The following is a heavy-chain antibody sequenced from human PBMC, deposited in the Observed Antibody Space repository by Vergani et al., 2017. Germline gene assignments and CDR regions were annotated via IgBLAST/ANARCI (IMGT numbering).Heavy chain of an antibody. Sequence: EVQLVESGGGLVQPGGSLRLSCAASGFTFSSYEMNWVRQAPGKGLEWVSYISSSGSTIYYADSVKGRFTISRDNAKNSLYLQMNSLRAEDTAVYYCARGSVAARPDYYYMDVWGKGTTVTVSS. J-gene: IGHJ6*03. V-gene: IGHV3-48*03. D-gene: IGHD6-6*01. CDR1: GFTFSSYE. CDR3: ARGSVAARPDYYYMDV. CDR2: ISSSGSTI.